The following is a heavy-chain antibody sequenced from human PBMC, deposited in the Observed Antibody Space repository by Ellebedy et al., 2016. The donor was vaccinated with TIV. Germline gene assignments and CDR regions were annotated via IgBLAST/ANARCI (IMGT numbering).Heavy chain of an antibody. CDR2: IKQDGSEK. J-gene: IGHJ6*02. V-gene: IGHV3-7*01. Sequence: GESLKISXAASGFTFSSYWMSWVRQAPGKGLEWVANIKQDGSEKYYVDSVKGRFTISRDNAKNSLYLQMNSLRAENTAVYYCAREVRDVNHYYYYYYGMDVWGQGTTVTVSS. CDR1: GFTFSSYW. CDR3: AREVRDVNHYYYYYYGMDV. D-gene: IGHD5-24*01.